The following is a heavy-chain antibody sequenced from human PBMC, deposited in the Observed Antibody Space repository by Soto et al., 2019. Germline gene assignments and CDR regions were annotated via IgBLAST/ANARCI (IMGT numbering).Heavy chain of an antibody. CDR1: GGSFSGYY. Sequence: SETLSLTCAVYGGSFSGYYWSWIRQPPGKGLEWIGEINHSGSTNYNPSLKSRVTISVDTSKNQFSLKLSSVTAADTAVYYCARGRITGTRDNWFDPWGQGTLVTVSS. J-gene: IGHJ5*02. D-gene: IGHD1-7*01. CDR2: INHSGST. V-gene: IGHV4-34*01. CDR3: ARGRITGTRDNWFDP.